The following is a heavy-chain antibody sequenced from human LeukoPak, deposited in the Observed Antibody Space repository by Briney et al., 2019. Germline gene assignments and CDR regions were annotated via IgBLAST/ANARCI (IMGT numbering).Heavy chain of an antibody. J-gene: IGHJ5*02. CDR3: ARDQGDGYDP. CDR2: INPNTGGT. CDR1: GYTFTDYY. Sequence: ASVKVFCTASGYTFTDYYMHWVRQAPGQGLEWVGYINPNTGGTHYAQQFEGRVTMTRDTSVRTAFMELSSLRSDDTAVYYCARDQGDGYDPWGQGTLVTVSS. V-gene: IGHV1-2*02. D-gene: IGHD5-24*01.